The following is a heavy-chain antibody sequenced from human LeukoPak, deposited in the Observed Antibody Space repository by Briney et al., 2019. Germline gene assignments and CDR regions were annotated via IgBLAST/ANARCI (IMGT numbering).Heavy chain of an antibody. CDR2: ISGSGGST. V-gene: IGHV3-23*01. D-gene: IGHD3-10*01. J-gene: IGHJ4*02. CDR1: GLTFSSYA. Sequence: PGGSLRLSCAASGLTFSSYAMSWVRQAPGKGLERVSAISGSGGSTYYADSVKGRFTISRDNSKNTLYLQMNSLRAEDTAVYFCVRDKVGYGSGVIDYWGQGTLVTVSS. CDR3: VRDKVGYGSGVIDY.